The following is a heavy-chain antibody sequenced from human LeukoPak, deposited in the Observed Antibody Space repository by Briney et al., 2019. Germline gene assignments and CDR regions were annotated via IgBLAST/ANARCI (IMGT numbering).Heavy chain of an antibody. CDR1: VYIFSDYY. D-gene: IGHD2/OR15-2a*01. V-gene: IGHV1-2*02. CDR2: MNPNNGGT. CDR3: ARDLGSTVIVGGDAFDL. Sequence: GASVTVSCKASVYIFSDYYLHWVRQAPGQGLEWMGWMNPNNGGTNYAHKFQGRITMTGDTSTAYLELSRLRSDDTAVYYCARDLGSTVIVGGDAFDLWGQGTMVTVSS. J-gene: IGHJ3*01.